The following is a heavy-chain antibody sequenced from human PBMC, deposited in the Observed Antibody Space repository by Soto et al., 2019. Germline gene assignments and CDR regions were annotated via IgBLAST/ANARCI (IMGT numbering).Heavy chain of an antibody. D-gene: IGHD2-2*01. CDR3: AKSPRGYCSSTSCYPNYYYYGMDV. J-gene: IGHJ6*02. CDR1: GGSISSYY. Sequence: NPSETLSLTCTVSGGSISSYYWSWIRQPPGKGLEWIGYIYYSGSTNYNPSLKSRVTISVDTSKNQFSLKLSSVTAADTAVYYCAKSPRGYCSSTSCYPNYYYYGMDVWGQGTTVTVSS. V-gene: IGHV4-59*01. CDR2: IYYSGST.